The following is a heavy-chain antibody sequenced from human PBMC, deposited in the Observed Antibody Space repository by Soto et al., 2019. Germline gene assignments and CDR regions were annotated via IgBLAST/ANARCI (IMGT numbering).Heavy chain of an antibody. CDR3: ARGQIVVVVAATYGMDV. V-gene: IGHV1-69*10. J-gene: IGHJ6*02. CDR1: GGTFSSYA. D-gene: IGHD2-15*01. CDR2: IIPILGTA. Sequence: GASVKVSFKASGGTFSSYAISWVRQAPGQGLEWMGGIIPILGTANYAQKFQGRVTITADKSTSTAYMELSSLRSEDTAVYYCARGQIVVVVAATYGMDVWGQGTTVTVSS.